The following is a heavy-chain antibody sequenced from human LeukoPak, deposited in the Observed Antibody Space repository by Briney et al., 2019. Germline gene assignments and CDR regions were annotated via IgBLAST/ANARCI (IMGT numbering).Heavy chain of an antibody. CDR2: ISSSSTYI. D-gene: IGHD3-10*02. Sequence: GGSLRLSCAASGFIFSSYSMNWVRQAPGKGLEWASSISSSSTYIYYADSVKGRFTISRDNAKNSLYLQMNSLRAEDTAVYYCAELGITMIGGVWGKGTTVTISS. CDR3: AELGITMIGGV. CDR1: GFIFSSYS. J-gene: IGHJ6*04. V-gene: IGHV3-21*01.